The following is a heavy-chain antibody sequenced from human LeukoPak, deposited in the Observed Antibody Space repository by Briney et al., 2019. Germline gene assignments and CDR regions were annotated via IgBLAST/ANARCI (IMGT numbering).Heavy chain of an antibody. CDR1: GYTFTSYD. CDR3: ARVVGATDAFDI. Sequence: ASVKVSCKASGYTFTSYDINWVRQATGQGLEWMGWMNPNSGGTNYAQKFQGWVTMTRDTSISTAYMELSRLRSDDTAVYYCARVVGATDAFDIWGQGTMVTVSS. CDR2: MNPNSGGT. V-gene: IGHV1-2*04. D-gene: IGHD1-26*01. J-gene: IGHJ3*02.